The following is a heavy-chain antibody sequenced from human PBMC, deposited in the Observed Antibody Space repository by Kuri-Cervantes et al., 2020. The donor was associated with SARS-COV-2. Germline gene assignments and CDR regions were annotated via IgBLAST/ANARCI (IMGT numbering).Heavy chain of an antibody. CDR3: AKHYCSSTSCSYYFDY. D-gene: IGHD2-2*01. CDR1: GFTFSSYG. Sequence: GESLKISCAASGFTFSSYGMHWVRQAPGKGLEWVSAISGSGGSTYYADSVKGRFTISRDNSKNTLYLQMNSLRAEDTAVYYCAKHYCSSTSCSYYFDYWGQGTLVTVSS. CDR2: ISGSGGST. V-gene: IGHV3-23*01. J-gene: IGHJ4*02.